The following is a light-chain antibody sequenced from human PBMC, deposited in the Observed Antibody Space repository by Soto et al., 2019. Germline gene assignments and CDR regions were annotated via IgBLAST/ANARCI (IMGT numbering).Light chain of an antibody. V-gene: IGKV1-39*01. CDR2: AAS. CDR1: QSISSY. Sequence: DIQMTQSPSSLSASVGDRVTITCRASQSISSYLNWYQQKPGKAPNILIYAASSLQSGVPSRFSGSGSGTDFPLTISSLQPEDFGTYYCQQSYSTPYTFGQGTKLEIK. CDR3: QQSYSTPYT. J-gene: IGKJ2*01.